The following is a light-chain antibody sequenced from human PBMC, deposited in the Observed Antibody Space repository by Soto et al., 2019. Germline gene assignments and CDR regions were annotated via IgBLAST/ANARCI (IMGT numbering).Light chain of an antibody. J-gene: IGKJ2*01. Sequence: DIQLTQSPSTLTASVGDRGTIGCRASESISYWLAWYQQKPGKAPKLLIYDASSLRSGVPSRFSGSGSGTEFTLTISTLQPDDFATYYCQQYDSYSKTFGQGTQLEIK. V-gene: IGKV1-5*01. CDR3: QQYDSYSKT. CDR1: ESISYW. CDR2: DAS.